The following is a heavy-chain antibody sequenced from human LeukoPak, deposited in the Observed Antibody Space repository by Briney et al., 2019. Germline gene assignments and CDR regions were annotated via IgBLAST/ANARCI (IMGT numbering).Heavy chain of an antibody. CDR1: GYTFTSYY. V-gene: IGHV1-46*01. D-gene: IGHD3-10*01. Sequence: ASVKVSCKASGYTFTSYYMHWVRQAPGQGLEWMGIINPSGGSTSYAQKFQGRVTMTRDMSTSTVYMELSSLRSEDTAVYYCARDGGNSGSYYHLFDYWGQGTLVTVSS. J-gene: IGHJ4*02. CDR3: ARDGGNSGSYYHLFDY. CDR2: INPSGGST.